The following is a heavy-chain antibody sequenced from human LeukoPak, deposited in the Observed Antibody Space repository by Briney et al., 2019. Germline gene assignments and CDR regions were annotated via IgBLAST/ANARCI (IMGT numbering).Heavy chain of an antibody. CDR3: ARERHYYDSSGYYYAFDY. D-gene: IGHD3-22*01. J-gene: IGHJ4*02. V-gene: IGHV3-53*01. Sequence: GGSLRLSCAASGFTVSSNYMSWVRQAPGKGLEWVSVIYSGGSTYYADSVKGRFTISRDNSKNTLYLQMNSLRAEATAVYYCARERHYYDSSGYYYAFDYWGQGTLVTVSS. CDR2: IYSGGST. CDR1: GFTVSSNY.